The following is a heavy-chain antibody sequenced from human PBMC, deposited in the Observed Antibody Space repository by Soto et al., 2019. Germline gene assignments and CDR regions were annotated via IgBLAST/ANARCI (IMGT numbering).Heavy chain of an antibody. V-gene: IGHV3-30*03. D-gene: IGHD1-26*01. J-gene: IGHJ3*02. Sequence: QVQLVESGGGVVQPGRSLRLFCAASGFTFSIYGMHWVRHAPGKGLEWVAMISFDGSEKYYTDSVKGRFHISRDSSKNTMYLQMDSLRVEDTAVYYCARDRRLYYSDAFDIWGQGTTVTVSS. CDR3: ARDRRLYYSDAFDI. CDR2: ISFDGSEK. CDR1: GFTFSIYG.